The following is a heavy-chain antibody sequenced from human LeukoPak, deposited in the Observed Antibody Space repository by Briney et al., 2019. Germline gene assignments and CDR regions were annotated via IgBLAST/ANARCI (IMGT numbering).Heavy chain of an antibody. J-gene: IGHJ4*02. D-gene: IGHD5-24*01. CDR2: IYYSGST. CDR1: GGSISSGPYY. CDR3: ARVRDGYNSYFDY. V-gene: IGHV4-61*01. Sequence: SETLSLTCTVSGGSISSGPYYWGWIRQPPGKGLEWIGYIYYSGSTNYNPSLKSRVTISVDTSKNQFSLKLSSVTAADTAVYYCARVRDGYNSYFDYWGQGTLVTVSS.